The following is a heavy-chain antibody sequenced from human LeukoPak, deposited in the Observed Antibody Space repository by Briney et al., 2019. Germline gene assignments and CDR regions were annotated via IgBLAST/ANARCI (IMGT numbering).Heavy chain of an antibody. J-gene: IGHJ5*02. D-gene: IGHD3-16*01. Sequence: SVKVSCKASGGTFSSNAISWVRQAPGQGLEWMGGIIPIFGTANYAQKFQGRVTITADESTSTAYMELSSLRSEDTAVYYCARDGRLGGEGFDPWGQGTLVTVSS. V-gene: IGHV1-69*13. CDR1: GGTFSSNA. CDR2: IIPIFGTA. CDR3: ARDGRLGGEGFDP.